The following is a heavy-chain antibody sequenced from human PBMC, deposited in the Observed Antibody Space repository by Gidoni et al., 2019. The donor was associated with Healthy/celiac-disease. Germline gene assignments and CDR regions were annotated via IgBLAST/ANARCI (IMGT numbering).Heavy chain of an antibody. Sequence: EVQLVQSGAEVKKPGESLKISCKGSGYSFTSYWIGWVRQMPGKGLEWMGIIYPGDSDTRYSPSFQGHVTISADKSISTAYLQWNSLKASDTAMYYCARVYQLLGRLSNLDYWGQGTLVTVSS. CDR2: IYPGDSDT. V-gene: IGHV5-51*01. CDR3: ARVYQLLGRLSNLDY. J-gene: IGHJ4*02. CDR1: GYSFTSYW. D-gene: IGHD2-2*01.